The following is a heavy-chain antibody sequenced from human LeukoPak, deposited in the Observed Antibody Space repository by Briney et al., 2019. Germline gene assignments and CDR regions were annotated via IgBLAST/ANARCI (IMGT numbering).Heavy chain of an antibody. Sequence: SVKVSCKAAGFTFTSSAMQWVRQARGQRLEWIGWIVVGSGNTNYAQKFQERVTITRDMSTSTAYMELSSLRSEDTAVYYCAADRLGGDAFDIWGQGTMVTVSS. J-gene: IGHJ3*02. CDR3: AADRLGGDAFDI. D-gene: IGHD4-11*01. V-gene: IGHV1-58*02. CDR1: GFTFTSSA. CDR2: IVVGSGNT.